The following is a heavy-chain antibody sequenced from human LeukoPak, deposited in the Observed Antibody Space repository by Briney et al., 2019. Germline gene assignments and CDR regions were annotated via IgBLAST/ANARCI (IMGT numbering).Heavy chain of an antibody. V-gene: IGHV4-34*01. CDR2: INHNGNS. CDR3: AASDYYYYYMDV. J-gene: IGHJ6*03. Sequence: SETLSLTCAVYGGPFSNYYWNWIRQPPGKGLEWIGEINHNGNSNYNPSLKSRVTISVDTSKNQFSLRVSSVTAADTAVYYCAASDYYYYYMDVWGKGTTITVSS. CDR1: GGPFSNYY. D-gene: IGHD2-21*01.